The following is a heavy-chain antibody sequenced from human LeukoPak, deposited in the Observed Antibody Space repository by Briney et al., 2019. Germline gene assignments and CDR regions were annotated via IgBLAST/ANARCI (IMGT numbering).Heavy chain of an antibody. J-gene: IGHJ5*02. CDR3: ARAHYDFWSGYGGNWFDP. CDR2: IYTSGST. V-gene: IGHV4-61*02. Sequence: SETLSLTCTVSGGSISSGSYYWSWIRQPAGKGLEWIGRIYTSGSTNYNPSLRSRVTRSVDTSKNQFSLKLSSVTAADTAVYYCARAHYDFWSGYGGNWFDPWGQGTLVTVSS. D-gene: IGHD3-3*01. CDR1: GGSISSGSYY.